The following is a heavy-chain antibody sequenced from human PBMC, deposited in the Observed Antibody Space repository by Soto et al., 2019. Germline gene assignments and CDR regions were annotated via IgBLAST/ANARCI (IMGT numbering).Heavy chain of an antibody. V-gene: IGHV4-59*01. CDR2: IYYLGST. Sequence: SETLSLTCIVSGGSMSEYFWIWIRQSPGKGLEWIGYIYYLGSTDYNPSLKSRVTISVDTSKRQFSLRLTSVTAADTAVYYCARDGYDGSGSPYPAYWGPGTQVTVSS. CDR3: ARDGYDGSGSPYPAY. CDR1: GGSMSEYF. D-gene: IGHD3-10*01. J-gene: IGHJ4*02.